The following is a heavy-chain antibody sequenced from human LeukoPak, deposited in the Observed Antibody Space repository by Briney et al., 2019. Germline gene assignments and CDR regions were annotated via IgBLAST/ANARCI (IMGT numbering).Heavy chain of an antibody. CDR2: ISWNSGSI. Sequence: GRSLRLSCAASGFIFDDYAMHWVRQAPGKGLEWVSGISWNSGSIGYADSVKGRFTISRDNAKNSLYLQMNSLRAEDTALYYCAKDIEYYGSGSYYSFDYWGQGTLVTVSS. J-gene: IGHJ4*02. CDR3: AKDIEYYGSGSYYSFDY. CDR1: GFIFDDYA. D-gene: IGHD3-10*01. V-gene: IGHV3-9*01.